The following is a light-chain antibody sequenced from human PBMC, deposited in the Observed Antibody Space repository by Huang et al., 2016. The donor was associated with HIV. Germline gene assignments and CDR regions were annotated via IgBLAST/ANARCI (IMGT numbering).Light chain of an antibody. CDR1: QSVNSY. V-gene: IGKV3-11*01. CDR3: QQRKYWPPIT. CDR2: DAS. J-gene: IGKJ5*01. Sequence: ETVLTQSPATLSLSPGERATLSCRASQSVNSYLAWYQQKPGQTPRLLIYDASNRATGIPARFSGSGSGTDFTPTISSLEPEDFAVYYCQQRKYWPPITFGQGTRLEIK.